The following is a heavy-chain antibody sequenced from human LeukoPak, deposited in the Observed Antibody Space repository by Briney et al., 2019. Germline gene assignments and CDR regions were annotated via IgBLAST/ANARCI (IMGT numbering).Heavy chain of an antibody. CDR3: ARQYGNYFWDY. J-gene: IGHJ4*02. Sequence: PSETLSLTCTVSGGYTRRYYLSGLRQSPGKGLEWIGHIYYSGTTNYNPSLKSRITISVDTSKNQFSLKLNSETAADTAVYFCARQYGNYFWDYWGQGTLVTVSS. CDR1: GGYTRRYY. CDR2: IYYSGTT. V-gene: IGHV4-59*08. D-gene: IGHD3-22*01.